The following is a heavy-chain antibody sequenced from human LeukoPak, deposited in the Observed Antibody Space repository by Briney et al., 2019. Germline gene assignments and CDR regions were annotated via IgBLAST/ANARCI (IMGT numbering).Heavy chain of an antibody. V-gene: IGHV3-23*01. CDR2: ISGGNI. CDR3: AKGFTTGWSEGYLDY. J-gene: IGHJ4*02. Sequence: GGCLRLSCAASGFTLTNYAMNWVRQTPGKGLEWVSGISGGNIYYADSVRGRFTISRDSSKNTLYLHMDFLRAEDTAVYLCAKGFTTGWSEGYLDYWGQGTLVSVSS. CDR1: GFTLTNYA. D-gene: IGHD6-19*01.